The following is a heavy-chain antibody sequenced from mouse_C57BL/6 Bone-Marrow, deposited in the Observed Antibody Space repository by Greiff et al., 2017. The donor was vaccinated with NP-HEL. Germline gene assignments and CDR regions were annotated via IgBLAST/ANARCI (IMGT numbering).Heavy chain of an antibody. J-gene: IGHJ4*01. CDR3: AREAVVVPDYYAMDY. Sequence: EVMLVESEGGLVQPGSSMKLSCTASGFTFSDYYMAWVRQVPEKGLEWVANINYDGSSTYYLDSLKSRFIISRDNAKNILYLQMSSLKSEDTATYYCAREAVVVPDYYAMDYWGQGTSVTVSS. V-gene: IGHV5-16*01. D-gene: IGHD1-1*01. CDR1: GFTFSDYY. CDR2: INYDGSST.